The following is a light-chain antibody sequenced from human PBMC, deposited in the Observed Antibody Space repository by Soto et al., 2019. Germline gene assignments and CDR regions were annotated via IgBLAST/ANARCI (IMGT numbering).Light chain of an antibody. V-gene: IGKV3-11*01. CDR3: QQRSNWPAMYT. CDR2: DAS. J-gene: IGKJ2*01. CDR1: QSVSSY. Sequence: EIVLTQSPATLSLSPGERATLSCRASQSVSSYLAWYQQKPGQAPRLLIYDASNRATGIPARFSGSGSGTDFTLTISSLEPEDFAVYYCQQRSNWPAMYTFGLGTKLEIK.